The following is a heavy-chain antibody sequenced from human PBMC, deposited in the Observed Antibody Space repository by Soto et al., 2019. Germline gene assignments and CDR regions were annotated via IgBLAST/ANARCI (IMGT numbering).Heavy chain of an antibody. J-gene: IGHJ4*02. CDR2: IDPSDSYV. CDR1: GYSFTAYW. V-gene: IGHV5-10-1*01. CDR3: TRRASSSFYHFDF. D-gene: IGHD2-2*01. Sequence: GESLKISCQASGYSFTAYWITWVRQMPGKGLEWMATIDPSDSYVDYSPSFRGHATFSVDRSITTVYLQWNSLKASDNAMYFCTRRASSSFYHFDFWGQGALVTVSS.